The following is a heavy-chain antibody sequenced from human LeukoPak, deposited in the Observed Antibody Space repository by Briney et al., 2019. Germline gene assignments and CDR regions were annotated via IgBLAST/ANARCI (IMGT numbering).Heavy chain of an antibody. J-gene: IGHJ4*02. D-gene: IGHD2-2*01. CDR3: ARAPEGSTSCFDY. V-gene: IGHV4-30-2*01. CDR1: GGSISSSSYY. Sequence: SETLSLTCTVSGGSISSSSYYWSWIRQPPGKGLEWIGYIYHSGSTYYTPSLKSRVTISVDRSKNQFSLKLSSVTAADTAVYYCARAPEGSTSCFDYWGQGTLVTVSS. CDR2: IYHSGST.